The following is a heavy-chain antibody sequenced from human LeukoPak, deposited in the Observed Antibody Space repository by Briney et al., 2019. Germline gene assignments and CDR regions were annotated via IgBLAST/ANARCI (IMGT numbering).Heavy chain of an antibody. Sequence: SETLSLTCDVSGDSISSDKWWSWVRQPPGQGLGYIGEFHHSGSTYYNPSLKSRVTISVDRSKNQLSLKLSSVTAADTAVYYCARGGSGTAGVYFDYWGQGTLVTVSS. CDR3: ARGGSGTAGVYFDY. J-gene: IGHJ4*02. CDR2: FHHSGST. CDR1: GDSISSDKW. V-gene: IGHV4-4*02. D-gene: IGHD1-14*01.